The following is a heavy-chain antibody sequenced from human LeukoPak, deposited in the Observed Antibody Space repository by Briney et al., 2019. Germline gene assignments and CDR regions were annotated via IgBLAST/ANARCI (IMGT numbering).Heavy chain of an antibody. CDR2: INHSGST. D-gene: IGHD3-22*01. CDR3: ARSPDSSGYWYAFDI. V-gene: IGHV4-34*01. J-gene: IGHJ3*02. Sequence: PSETLSLTCAVYGGSFSGYYWSWIRQPPGKGLEWIGEINHSGSTNYNPSLKSRVTISVDTSKNQFSLKLSSVTAADTAVYYCARSPDSSGYWYAFDIWGQGTMVTVSS. CDR1: GGSFSGYY.